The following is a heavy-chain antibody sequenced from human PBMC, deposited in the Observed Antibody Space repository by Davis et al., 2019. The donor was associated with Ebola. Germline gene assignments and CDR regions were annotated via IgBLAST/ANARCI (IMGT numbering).Heavy chain of an antibody. D-gene: IGHD5-12*01. CDR2: ISPTGLTI. V-gene: IGHV3-11*01. J-gene: IGHJ4*02. CDR1: GFIFNDYY. CDR3: VRDESTFMVATEPLDF. Sequence: GESLKISCEASGFIFNDYYMSWIRHSPGKGLEWLSYISPTGLTISYADSLKGRFTISRDNAKNSVFLQLHDLRVEDTAMYYCVRDESTFMVATEPLDFWGQGTLVTVS.